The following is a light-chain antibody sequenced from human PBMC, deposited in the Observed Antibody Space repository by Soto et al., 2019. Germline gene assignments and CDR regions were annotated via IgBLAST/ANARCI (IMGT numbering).Light chain of an antibody. V-gene: IGKV3-11*01. CDR1: QSISTY. CDR2: DVS. Sequence: EIVLTQSPATLSLSPGEIATLSCRASQSISTYLAWYQQKPGQAPRLLIYDVSKRAAGVPARFSGSGSGTDITLAISSLEPEDFAVYYCQQRSNWPPGLTFGGGTKVEI. J-gene: IGKJ4*01. CDR3: QQRSNWPPGLT.